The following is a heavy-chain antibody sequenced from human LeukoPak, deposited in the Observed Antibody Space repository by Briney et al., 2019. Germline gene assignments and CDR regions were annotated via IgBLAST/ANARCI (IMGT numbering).Heavy chain of an antibody. CDR1: GYTFTSYG. CDR2: ISAYNGNT. V-gene: IGHV1-18*01. CDR3: ARVPHYYDSSGYIDH. J-gene: IGHJ4*02. Sequence: ASVKVSCKASGYTFTSYGISWVRQAPGQGLEWMGWISAYNGNTNYAQKLQGRVTMTTDTSTSTAYMELRSLRSDDTAVYYCARVPHYYDSSGYIDHWGQGTLVTVSS. D-gene: IGHD3-22*01.